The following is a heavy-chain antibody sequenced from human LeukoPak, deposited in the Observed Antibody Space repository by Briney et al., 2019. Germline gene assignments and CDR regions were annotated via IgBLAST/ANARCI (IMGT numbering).Heavy chain of an antibody. CDR3: AKLHYDFWTRKFDY. J-gene: IGHJ4*02. V-gene: IGHV3-48*03. CDR1: GFTFSSYE. Sequence: GGSLRLSCAASGFTFSSYEMNWVRQAPGKGLEWVSYISSSGSTIYYADSVKGRFTISRDNSKNTLYLQMNSLRAEDTAVYYCAKLHYDFWTRKFDYWGQGTLVTVSS. CDR2: ISSSGSTI. D-gene: IGHD3-3*01.